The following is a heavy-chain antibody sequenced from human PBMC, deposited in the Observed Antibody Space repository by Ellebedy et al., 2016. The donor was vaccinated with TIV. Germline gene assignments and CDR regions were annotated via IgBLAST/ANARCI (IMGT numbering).Heavy chain of an antibody. V-gene: IGHV3-7*01. CDR3: ARRGSYGDYAVQINSWFDT. Sequence: GESLKISCAASGFTFSTYAMHWVRQAPGKGLQWVANIYQDGSVQYYVDSVKGRFTISRDNADNSLFLQMNSLRAEDTAVYYCARRGSYGDYAVQINSWFDTWGRGTLVAVSS. CDR1: GFTFSTYA. D-gene: IGHD4-17*01. J-gene: IGHJ5*02. CDR2: IYQDGSVQ.